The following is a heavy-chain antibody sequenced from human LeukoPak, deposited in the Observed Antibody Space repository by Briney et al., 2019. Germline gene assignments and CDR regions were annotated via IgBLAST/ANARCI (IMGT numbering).Heavy chain of an antibody. V-gene: IGHV4-4*07. CDR1: GGSISSFY. Sequence: SETLSLTCTVSGGSISSFYWSWIRQPAGKGLEWIGRIYTSGSTNYNPSLKSRVTMSVDTSMNQFFLKLSSVTAADTAVYYCARGHWLVWGHAFDIWGQGTMVTVTS. D-gene: IGHD6-19*01. J-gene: IGHJ3*02. CDR2: IYTSGST. CDR3: ARGHWLVWGHAFDI.